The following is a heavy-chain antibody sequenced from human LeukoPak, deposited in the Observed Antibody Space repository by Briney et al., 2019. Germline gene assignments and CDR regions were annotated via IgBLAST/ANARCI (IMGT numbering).Heavy chain of an antibody. CDR2: ISGSGGST. CDR1: GFTFSSYA. V-gene: IGHV3-23*01. Sequence: QPGGSLRISCAASGFTFSSYAMSWVSPAPGKGLEWVSAISGSGGSTYYADSVKGRFTISRDNSKNTLYLQMNSLRAEDTAVYYCAKIMSDYDFWSGYYRGHYFDYWGQGTLVTVSS. J-gene: IGHJ4*02. CDR3: AKIMSDYDFWSGYYRGHYFDY. D-gene: IGHD3-3*01.